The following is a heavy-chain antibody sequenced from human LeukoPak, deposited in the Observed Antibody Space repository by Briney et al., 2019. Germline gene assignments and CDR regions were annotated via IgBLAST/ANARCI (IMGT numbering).Heavy chain of an antibody. D-gene: IGHD2-2*01. CDR1: GGSISSYY. CDR3: ARGGYGSSSHNWFDP. V-gene: IGHV4-59*01. J-gene: IGHJ5*02. CDR2: IYYSGST. Sequence: PSETLSLTCTVSGGSISSYYWSWIRQPPGTGLEWIGYIYYSGSTNYNPSLKSRVTISVDTSKNQFSLKLSAVTAADTAVYYCARGGYGSSSHNWFDPWGQGTLVTVSS.